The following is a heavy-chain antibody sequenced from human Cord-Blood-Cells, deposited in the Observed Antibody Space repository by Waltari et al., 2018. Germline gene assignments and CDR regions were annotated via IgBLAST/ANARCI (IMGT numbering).Heavy chain of an antibody. J-gene: IGHJ4*02. CDR1: GYTFTSYD. V-gene: IGHV1-8*01. CDR3: ARTDADITSDY. Sequence: QVQLVQSGAEVKKHGASVKVSCKASGYTFTSYDINWVRQATGQGLEWLGVMNPNSGNKGYAQKFKGRVTMTRNTSISTAYMELSSLRSEDTAVYYWARTDADITSDYWGQGTLVTVSS. D-gene: IGHD2-15*01. CDR2: MNPNSGNK.